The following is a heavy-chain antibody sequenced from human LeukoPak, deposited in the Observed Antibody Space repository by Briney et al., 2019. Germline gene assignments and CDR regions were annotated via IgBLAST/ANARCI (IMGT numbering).Heavy chain of an antibody. Sequence: ASVNVSCKASGYTFTDHYIHWVRQAPGQGLEWMGWINPNSGGTNYAQKFQGRVTMTRDTSIDTGYMELSSLRSDDTAVYYCATTVTTWAFDYWGQGTLVTVSS. J-gene: IGHJ4*02. CDR1: GYTFTDHY. V-gene: IGHV1-2*02. CDR3: ATTVTTWAFDY. D-gene: IGHD4-17*01. CDR2: INPNSGGT.